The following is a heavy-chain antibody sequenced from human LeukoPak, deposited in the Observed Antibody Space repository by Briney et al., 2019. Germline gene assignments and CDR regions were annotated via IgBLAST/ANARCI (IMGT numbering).Heavy chain of an antibody. D-gene: IGHD6-13*01. J-gene: IGHJ4*02. CDR1: GGSISSYS. CDR3: ARADSSSWFN. Sequence: SETLSLTCAVSGGSISSYSWNWIRQPPGKGLEWIGYIYYSGSTNYNPSLKRRVTISVDTSKNQFSLKLNSVSAADTAVYYCARADSSSWFNWGQGTLVTVSS. V-gene: IGHV4-59*01. CDR2: IYYSGST.